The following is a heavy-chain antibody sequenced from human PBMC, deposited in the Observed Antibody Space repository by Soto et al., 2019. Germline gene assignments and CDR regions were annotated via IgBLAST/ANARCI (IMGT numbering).Heavy chain of an antibody. D-gene: IGHD7-27*01. J-gene: IGHJ3*02. CDR2: IDTSGRAT. CDR3: ARDFLTGDYREAFEI. CDR1: GFTFSSYS. V-gene: IGHV3-48*01. Sequence: EEQLVESGGGLVQPGGSLRLSCAASGFTFSSYSLSWVRQAPGKGLEWIAYIDTSGRATGYAESVKGRFAVSRDNARDISYLQVNSLRGEDTAVYYCARDFLTGDYREAFEIWGQGTMVTVSS.